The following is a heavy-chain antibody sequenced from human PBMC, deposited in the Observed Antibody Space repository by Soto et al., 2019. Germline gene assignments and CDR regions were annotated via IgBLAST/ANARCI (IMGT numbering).Heavy chain of an antibody. Sequence: ASVKVSCKASGYTFTGYYMHWVRQAPGQGLEWMGWINPNSGGTNYAQKFQGWVTMTRDTSISTAYMELSRLRSDDTAVYYCARGDDRYSGYESVLNFDYWGQGPLVTVSS. V-gene: IGHV1-2*04. CDR3: ARGDDRYSGYESVLNFDY. J-gene: IGHJ4*02. CDR1: GYTFTGYY. D-gene: IGHD5-12*01. CDR2: INPNSGGT.